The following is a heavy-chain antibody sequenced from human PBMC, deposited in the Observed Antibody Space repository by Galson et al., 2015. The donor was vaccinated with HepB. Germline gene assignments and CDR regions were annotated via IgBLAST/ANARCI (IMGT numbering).Heavy chain of an antibody. V-gene: IGHV3-30*18. J-gene: IGHJ6*02. Sequence: SLRLSCAASGFTFRNYGMHWVRQAPGRGLEWVAVTSYDEVNKFYADSVKGRFTISRDNSKNMLYQQTNSLRAEDTAVYYCVKDKAGMHCRSATCHFGMDVWGQGTTVTVSS. CDR2: TSYDEVNK. CDR3: VKDKAGMHCRSATCHFGMDV. D-gene: IGHD2-2*01. CDR1: GFTFRNYG.